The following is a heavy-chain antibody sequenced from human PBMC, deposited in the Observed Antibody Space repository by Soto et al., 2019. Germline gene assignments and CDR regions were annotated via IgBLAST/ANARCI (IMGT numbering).Heavy chain of an antibody. J-gene: IGHJ4*02. V-gene: IGHV4-59*01. Sequence: SETLSLTCTVSGGSISSYYWSWIRQPPGKGLEWIGYIYYSGSTNYNPSLKSRVTISVDTSKNQFSLKLSSVTAADTAVYYCARAILTGYSDYWGQGTLVTVS. CDR3: ARAILTGYSDY. CDR1: GGSISSYY. CDR2: IYYSGST. D-gene: IGHD3-9*01.